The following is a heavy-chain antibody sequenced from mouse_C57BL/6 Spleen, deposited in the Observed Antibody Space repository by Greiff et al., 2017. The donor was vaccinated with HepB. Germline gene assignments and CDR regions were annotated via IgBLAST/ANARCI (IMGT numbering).Heavy chain of an antibody. Sequence: EVMLVESEGGLVQPGSSMKLSCTASGFTFSDYYMAWVRQVPEKGLEWVANINYDGSSTYYLDSLKSRFIISRDNAKNILYLQMSSLKSEDTATYYCARERLWGNYAMDYWGQGTSVTVSS. CDR3: ARERLWGNYAMDY. CDR2: INYDGSST. D-gene: IGHD1-1*02. V-gene: IGHV5-16*01. CDR1: GFTFSDYY. J-gene: IGHJ4*01.